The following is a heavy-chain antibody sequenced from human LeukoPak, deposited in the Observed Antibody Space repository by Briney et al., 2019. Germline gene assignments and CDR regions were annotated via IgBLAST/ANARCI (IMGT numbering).Heavy chain of an antibody. CDR1: GYSISSGYY. V-gene: IGHV4-38-2*01. Sequence: PSETLSLTCAVSGYSISSGYYWGWIRQPPGKGLEWIGSIYHSGSTYYNPSLKSRVTISVDTSKNQFSLKLSSVTAADTAVYYCARGVRADSSGWIYWGQGTLVTVSS. CDR2: IYHSGST. D-gene: IGHD6-19*01. CDR3: ARGVRADSSGWIY. J-gene: IGHJ4*02.